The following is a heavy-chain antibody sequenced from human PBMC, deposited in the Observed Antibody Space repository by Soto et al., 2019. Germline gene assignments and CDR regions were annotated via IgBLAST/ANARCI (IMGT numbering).Heavy chain of an antibody. V-gene: IGHV3-23*01. CDR1: GLTFSGYG. CDR3: VTRSRGLQSSPPRLDS. Sequence: EVQLLASGGGLVQPGGSLRLSCAASGLTFSGYGMSWVRQAPGTGLEWVSAISGSGSTTYYADSVKGRFTISRDDSKNILFVQMNSLRAEDTAVYYCVTRSRGLQSSPPRLDSWGQGTLVTVSS. CDR2: ISGSGSTT. D-gene: IGHD4-4*01. J-gene: IGHJ4*02.